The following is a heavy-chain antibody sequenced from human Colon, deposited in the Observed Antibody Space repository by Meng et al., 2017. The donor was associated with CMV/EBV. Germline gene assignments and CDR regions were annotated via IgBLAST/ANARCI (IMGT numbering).Heavy chain of an antibody. Sequence: ASVKVSCKASGYTLTTYYMHWVRQAPGKGLEWLGRIDPSGTSTIYAQNFQGRVTMTKDTSTSTVYMELRSLRSEDTAIYFCARVVVVPADYYTMDVWGQGTTVTVSS. CDR2: IDPSGTST. D-gene: IGHD2-2*01. CDR3: ARVVVVPADYYTMDV. V-gene: IGHV1-46*01. J-gene: IGHJ6*02. CDR1: GYTLTTYY.